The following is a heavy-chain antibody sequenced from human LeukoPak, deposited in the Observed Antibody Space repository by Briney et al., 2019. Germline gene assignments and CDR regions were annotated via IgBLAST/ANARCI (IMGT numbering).Heavy chain of an antibody. D-gene: IGHD2-2*01. CDR2: IYYSGST. Sequence: SETLSLTCTVSGGSISSSSYYWGWIRQPPGKGLEWIGSIYYSGSTYYNPSLKSRVTISVDTSKNQFSLKLSSVTAADTAVYYCASPRLGYCSSTSCSRTGAFDIWGQGTMVTVSS. CDR3: ASPRLGYCSSTSCSRTGAFDI. V-gene: IGHV4-39*01. CDR1: GGSISSSSYY. J-gene: IGHJ3*02.